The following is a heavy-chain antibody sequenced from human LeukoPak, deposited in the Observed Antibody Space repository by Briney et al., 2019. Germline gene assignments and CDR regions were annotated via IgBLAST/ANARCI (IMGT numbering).Heavy chain of an antibody. CDR1: GFTFSSYD. D-gene: IGHD4-11*01. CDR2: IGTAGDT. Sequence: PGGSLRLSCAASGFTFSSYDMHWVRQATGKGLEWVSAIGTAGDTYYPGSVKGRFTIFRENAKNSLYLQMNSLRAGDTAVYYCARETTHNWFDPWGQGTLVTVSS. J-gene: IGHJ5*02. CDR3: ARETTHNWFDP. V-gene: IGHV3-13*01.